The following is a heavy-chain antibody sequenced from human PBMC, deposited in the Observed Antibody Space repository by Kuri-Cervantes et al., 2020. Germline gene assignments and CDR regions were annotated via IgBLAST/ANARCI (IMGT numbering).Heavy chain of an antibody. V-gene: IGHV1-8*02. D-gene: IGHD3-22*01. CDR3: VRGRYYYDSSGYYSPFDY. CDR2: INPNSGNT. CDR1: GYTFNGYY. Sequence: ASVKVSCKASGYTFNGYYMHRVRQAPGQGLEWMGWINPNSGNTGYAQKFQGRVTMTRNTSISTAYMELSSLRSEDTAVYYCVRGRYYYDSSGYYSPFDYWGQGTLVTVSS. J-gene: IGHJ4*02.